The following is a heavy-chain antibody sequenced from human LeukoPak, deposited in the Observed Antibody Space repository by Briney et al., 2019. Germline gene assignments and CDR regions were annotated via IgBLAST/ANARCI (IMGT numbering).Heavy chain of an antibody. V-gene: IGHV3-23*01. CDR1: GFTFSSHA. CDR3: AKEPYSGSQLLDY. J-gene: IGHJ4*02. Sequence: GGSLRLSCAASGFTFSSHAMSWVRQAPGKGLEWVSAISSGGGSTYYADSVKGRFTISRDNPKNTLYLQMNSLSAEDMAVYYCAKEPYSGSQLLDYWGQGTLVTVSS. CDR2: ISSGGGST. D-gene: IGHD1-26*01.